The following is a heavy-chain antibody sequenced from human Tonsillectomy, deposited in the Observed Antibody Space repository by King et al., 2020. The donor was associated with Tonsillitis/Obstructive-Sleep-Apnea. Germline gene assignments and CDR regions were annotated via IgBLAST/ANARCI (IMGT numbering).Heavy chain of an antibody. CDR2: IRSKDYGGTT. CDR3: TRGSRGCTSAICYWYWFDP. J-gene: IGHJ5*02. D-gene: IGHD2-2*01. Sequence: VQLVESGGGLVEPGRSLRLSCTSSGFTLGDFGVNWFRQAPGKGLEWVGFIRSKDYGGTTEYAASVKGRFTISRDDSKSVAYLKMNSLKTEDTAVYYCTRGSRGCTSAICYWYWFDPWGQGTLVTVSS. CDR1: GFTLGDFG. V-gene: IGHV3-49*03.